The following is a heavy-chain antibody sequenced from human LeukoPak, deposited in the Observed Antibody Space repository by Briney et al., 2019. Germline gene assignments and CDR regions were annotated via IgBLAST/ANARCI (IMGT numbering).Heavy chain of an antibody. CDR3: ARLYCSSTSCYMEDY. CDR1: GGSFSGYY. D-gene: IGHD2-2*02. Sequence: PSETLSPTCAVYGGSFSGYYWSWIRQPPGKGLEWIGEINHSGSTNYNPSLKSRVTISVDTSKNQFSLKLSSVTAADTAVYYCARLYCSSTSCYMEDYWGQGTLVTVSS. V-gene: IGHV4-34*01. J-gene: IGHJ4*02. CDR2: INHSGST.